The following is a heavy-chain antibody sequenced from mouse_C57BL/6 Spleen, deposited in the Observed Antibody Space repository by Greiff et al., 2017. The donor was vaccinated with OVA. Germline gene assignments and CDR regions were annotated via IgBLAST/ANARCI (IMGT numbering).Heavy chain of an antibody. Sequence: QVQLKQPGAELVMPGASVKLSCKASGYTFTSYWMHWVKQRPGQGLEWIGEIDPSDSYTNYNQKFKGKSTLTVDKSSSTAYMQLSSLTSEDSAVYYCARGAAQAFYYAMDYWGQGTSVTVSS. J-gene: IGHJ4*01. V-gene: IGHV1-69*01. CDR3: ARGAAQAFYYAMDY. CDR1: GYTFTSYW. CDR2: IDPSDSYT. D-gene: IGHD3-2*02.